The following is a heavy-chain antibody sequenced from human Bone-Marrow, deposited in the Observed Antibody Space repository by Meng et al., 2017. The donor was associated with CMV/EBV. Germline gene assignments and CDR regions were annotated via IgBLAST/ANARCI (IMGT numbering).Heavy chain of an antibody. V-gene: IGHV3-30*04. Sequence: GGSLRLSCAASGFTFSSYAMHWVRQAPGKGLEWVAVISYDGSNKYYTDSVKGRFTISRDNSKNMVYLQMNSLRAEDTAVYYCAKVLGSSSSPFDYWGQGTLVTVSS. CDR2: ISYDGSNK. CDR3: AKVLGSSSSPFDY. CDR1: GFTFSSYA. D-gene: IGHD6-6*01. J-gene: IGHJ4*02.